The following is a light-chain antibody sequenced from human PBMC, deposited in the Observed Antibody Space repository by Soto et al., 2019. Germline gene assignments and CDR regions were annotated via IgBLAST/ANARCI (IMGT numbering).Light chain of an antibody. CDR3: QQYNSYLWT. Sequence: DIQMTQSPSTLSGSVGDRVTMTFRASQSISSWLAWYQQKPGKAPKLLIYKASSLESGVPSRFSGSGSGTEFTLTISSLQPDDFATYYCQQYNSYLWTFGQGTKVDIK. V-gene: IGKV1-5*03. J-gene: IGKJ1*01. CDR1: QSISSW. CDR2: KAS.